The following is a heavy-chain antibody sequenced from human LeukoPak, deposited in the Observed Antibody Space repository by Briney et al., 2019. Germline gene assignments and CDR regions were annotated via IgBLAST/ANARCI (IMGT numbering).Heavy chain of an antibody. Sequence: GASVKVSCKASGYSFISHGISWVRQAPGQGLEWMGWISPSNGNTNYAQKFQDRVSMTTDTSTTTAYMKLRSLTSGDTAIYFCAKGTGGSGWFNSWGQGTLVTVSS. CDR2: ISPSNGNT. J-gene: IGHJ5*01. V-gene: IGHV1-18*01. CDR1: GYSFISHG. D-gene: IGHD3/OR15-3a*01. CDR3: AKGTGGSGWFNS.